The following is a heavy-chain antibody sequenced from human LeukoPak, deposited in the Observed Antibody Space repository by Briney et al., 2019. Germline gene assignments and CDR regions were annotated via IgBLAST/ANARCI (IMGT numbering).Heavy chain of an antibody. D-gene: IGHD5-12*01. CDR3: ARRVASYWYFDL. CDR1: GFTFSSYD. Sequence: GSLRLSCAASGFTFSSYDMHWVRQATGKGLEWVSAIGTAGDTYYPGSVKGRFTISRENAKNSLYLQMNSLRAGDTAVYYCARRVASYWYFDLWGRGTLVTVSS. V-gene: IGHV3-13*01. J-gene: IGHJ2*01. CDR2: IGTAGDT.